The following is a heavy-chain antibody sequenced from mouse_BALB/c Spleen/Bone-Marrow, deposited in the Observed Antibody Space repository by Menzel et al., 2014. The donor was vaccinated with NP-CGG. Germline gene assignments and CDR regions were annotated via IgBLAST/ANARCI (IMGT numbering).Heavy chain of an antibody. D-gene: IGHD2-1*01. CDR1: GFTFNTYA. CDR3: VRPSYGNYGGFAY. Sequence: EVKLVESGGGLVQPKGSLKLSCAASGFTFNTYAMNWVRQAPGKGLEWVARIRSKSNNYATYYADSVKDRFTISRDDSQSMLYPQMNNLKTEDTAMYYCVRPSYGNYGGFAYWGQGTLVTVSA. J-gene: IGHJ3*01. CDR2: IRSKSNNYAT. V-gene: IGHV10-1*02.